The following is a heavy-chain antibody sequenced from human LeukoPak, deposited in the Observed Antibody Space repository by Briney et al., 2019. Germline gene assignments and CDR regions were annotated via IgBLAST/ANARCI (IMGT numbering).Heavy chain of an antibody. J-gene: IGHJ4*02. Sequence: ASVKVSCKVSGYTLTELSMHWVRQAPGKGLEWMGGFDPEDGETIYAQKFQGRVTMNEDTSTDTAYMELSSLRSEDTAVYYCATVSRIADLLSSGWYFYWGQGTLVTVSS. CDR2: FDPEDGET. V-gene: IGHV1-24*01. D-gene: IGHD6-19*01. CDR3: ATVSRIADLLSSGWYFY. CDR1: GYTLTELS.